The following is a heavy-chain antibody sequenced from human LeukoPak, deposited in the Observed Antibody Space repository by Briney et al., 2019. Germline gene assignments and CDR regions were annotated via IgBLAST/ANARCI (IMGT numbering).Heavy chain of an antibody. Sequence: GGSLRLSCAASGFTFDDYAMHWVRQAPGKGLEWVSGISWNSGSIGYADSVKGRFTISRDNAKNSLYLQMNSLRAEDTAVYYCAKDRLGDYYGSGTYYTNYFDYWGQGTLVTISS. D-gene: IGHD3-10*01. CDR3: AKDRLGDYYGSGTYYTNYFDY. CDR1: GFTFDDYA. J-gene: IGHJ4*02. CDR2: ISWNSGSI. V-gene: IGHV3-9*01.